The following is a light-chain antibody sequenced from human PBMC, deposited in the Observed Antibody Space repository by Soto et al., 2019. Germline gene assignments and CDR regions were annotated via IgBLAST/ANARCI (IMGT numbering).Light chain of an antibody. CDR3: QVWEATGDQVV. CDR1: NVGSRS. Sequence: SYELTQPPSVSVAPGETARISCGGNNVGSRSVHWYQQKPGQAPFLVIYYDSDRPSGIPERFSGSNSGNTATLIISRVEDGDEADYYCQVWEATGDQVVFGGGTKLTV. V-gene: IGLV3-21*01. J-gene: IGLJ2*01. CDR2: YDS.